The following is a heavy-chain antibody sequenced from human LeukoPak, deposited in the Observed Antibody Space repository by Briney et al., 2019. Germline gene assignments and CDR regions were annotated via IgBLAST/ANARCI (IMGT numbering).Heavy chain of an antibody. CDR1: GGSISSYY. D-gene: IGHD5-18*01. J-gene: IGHJ4*02. V-gene: IGHV4-59*01. CDR3: ARDSTSMGDFDY. Sequence: PSETLSLTCTVSGGSISSYYWSWIRQPPGKGLEWIGYIYYSGSTNYNPSLKSRVTISVDTSKNQFSLKLTSVTSADTAVYYCARDSTSMGDFDYWGQGTLVTVSS. CDR2: IYYSGST.